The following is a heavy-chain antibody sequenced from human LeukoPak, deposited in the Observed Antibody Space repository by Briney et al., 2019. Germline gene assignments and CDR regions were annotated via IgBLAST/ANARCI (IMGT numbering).Heavy chain of an antibody. Sequence: SETLSLTCAVSGYSISSGYYWGWIRQPPGKGLEWIGSIYYSGSTYYNPSLKSRVTISVDTSKNQFSLKLSSVTAADTAVYYCASTITMIVVAFDYWGQGTLVTVSS. CDR1: GYSISSGYY. J-gene: IGHJ4*02. CDR2: IYYSGST. D-gene: IGHD3-22*01. CDR3: ASTITMIVVAFDY. V-gene: IGHV4-38-2*01.